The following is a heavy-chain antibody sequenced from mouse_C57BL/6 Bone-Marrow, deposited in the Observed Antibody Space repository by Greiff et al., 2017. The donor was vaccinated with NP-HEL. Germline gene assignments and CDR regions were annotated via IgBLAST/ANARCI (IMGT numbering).Heavy chain of an antibody. CDR1: GFTFSDYG. CDR2: ISSGSSTI. D-gene: IGHD2-5*01. CDR3: ARGYSNFAY. Sequence: EVKLMESGGGLVKPGGSLKLSCAASGFTFSDYGMHWVRQAPEKGLEWVAYISSGSSTIYYADTVKGRFTISRDNAKNTLFLQMTSLRSEDTAMYYCARGYSNFAYWGQGTLVTVSA. V-gene: IGHV5-17*01. J-gene: IGHJ3*01.